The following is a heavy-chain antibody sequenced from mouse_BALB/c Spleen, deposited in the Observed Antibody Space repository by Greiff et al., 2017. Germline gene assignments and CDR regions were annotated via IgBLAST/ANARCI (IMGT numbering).Heavy chain of an antibody. Sequence: VMLVESGPGLVAPSQSLSITCTVSGFSLTDYGVSWISQPPGKGLEWLGVIWGGGSTYYNSALKSRLSISKDNSKSQVFLKMNSLQTDDTAMYYCAKHRDYYGSSLDYWGQGTTLTVSS. CDR3: AKHRDYYGSSLDY. J-gene: IGHJ2*01. D-gene: IGHD1-1*01. V-gene: IGHV2-6-5*01. CDR1: GFSLTDYG. CDR2: IWGGGST.